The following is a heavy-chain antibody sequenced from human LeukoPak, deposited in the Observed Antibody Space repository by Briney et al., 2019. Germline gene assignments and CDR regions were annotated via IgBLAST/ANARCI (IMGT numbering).Heavy chain of an antibody. J-gene: IGHJ6*03. D-gene: IGHD2-2*01. CDR3: ARGVVPAATYYYYYYMDV. V-gene: IGHV1-18*01. CDR1: GYTFTSYG. CDR2: ISAYNGNT. Sequence: ASMKVSCKASGYTFTSYGISWVRQAPGQGLEWMGWISAYNGNTNYAQKLQGRVTMTTDTSTSTAYMELRSLRSDDTAVYYCARGVVPAATYYYYYYMDVWGKGTTVTVSS.